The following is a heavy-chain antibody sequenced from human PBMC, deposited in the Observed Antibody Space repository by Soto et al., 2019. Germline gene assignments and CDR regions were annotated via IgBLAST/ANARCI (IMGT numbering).Heavy chain of an antibody. Sequence: QVQLVESGGGVVQPGRSLRLSCAASGFTFSSYGMHWVRQAPGKGLEWVAVIWYDGSNKYYADSVKGRFTISRDNSKNTLYLQMNSLRAEDTAVYYCARDRSDYGGNSALDYWGQGTLVTVSS. CDR3: ARDRSDYGGNSALDY. CDR1: GFTFSSYG. V-gene: IGHV3-33*01. CDR2: IWYDGSNK. D-gene: IGHD4-17*01. J-gene: IGHJ4*02.